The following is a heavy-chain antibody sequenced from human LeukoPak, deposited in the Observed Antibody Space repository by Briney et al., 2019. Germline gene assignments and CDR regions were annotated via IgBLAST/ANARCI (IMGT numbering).Heavy chain of an antibody. Sequence: GGSLRLSCAVSGFTFSSYAMHWVRQAPGKGLEWVAVISYDGSNKYYADSVKGRFTISRDNSKNTLYLQMNNLRAEDTAVYYCSGGLQLLHWFDPWGQGTLVTVSS. J-gene: IGHJ5*02. D-gene: IGHD2-15*01. CDR1: GFTFSSYA. CDR3: SGGLQLLHWFDP. V-gene: IGHV3-30-3*01. CDR2: ISYDGSNK.